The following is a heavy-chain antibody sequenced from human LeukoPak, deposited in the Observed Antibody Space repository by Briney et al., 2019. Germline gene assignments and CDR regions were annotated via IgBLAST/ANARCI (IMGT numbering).Heavy chain of an antibody. V-gene: IGHV3-30-3*01. Sequence: PGRSLRLSCAASGFTFSSYAMHWVRQAPGKGLEWVAVISYDGSNKYYADSVKGRFTISRDNSKNTLYLQMNSLRAEDTAVYYCASMRFDSSGFSYWGQGTLVTVSS. CDR3: ASMRFDSSGFSY. CDR2: ISYDGSNK. D-gene: IGHD6-19*01. CDR1: GFTFSSYA. J-gene: IGHJ4*02.